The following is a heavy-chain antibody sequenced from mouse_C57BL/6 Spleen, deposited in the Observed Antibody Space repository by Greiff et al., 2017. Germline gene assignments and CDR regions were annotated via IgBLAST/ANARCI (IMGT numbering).Heavy chain of an antibody. Sequence: EVKLQQSGPELVKPGASVKLSCTASGYSFTDYNMTWVNQSNGKSLEWIGVINPNYGTTSYNQKFKGKATLTVDKSSSTAYMQLNSLTSEDSAVYYCAKGDGYYAVAYWGQGTLVTVSA. V-gene: IGHV1-39*01. J-gene: IGHJ3*01. CDR2: INPNYGTT. CDR3: AKGDGYYAVAY. D-gene: IGHD2-3*01. CDR1: GYSFTDYN.